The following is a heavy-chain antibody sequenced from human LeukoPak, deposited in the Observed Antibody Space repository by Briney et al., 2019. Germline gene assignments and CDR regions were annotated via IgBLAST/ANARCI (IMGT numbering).Heavy chain of an antibody. J-gene: IGHJ3*02. CDR2: IYYSGST. CDR1: GGSISSYY. Sequence: YPSETLSLTCTVSGGSISSYYWSWIRQPPGKGLEWIGYIYYSGSTNYNPSLKSRVTISVGTSKNQFSLKLSSVTAADTAVYYCARVGKDGPTGAFDIWGQGTMVTVSS. CDR3: ARVGKDGPTGAFDI. D-gene: IGHD1-1*01. V-gene: IGHV4-59*01.